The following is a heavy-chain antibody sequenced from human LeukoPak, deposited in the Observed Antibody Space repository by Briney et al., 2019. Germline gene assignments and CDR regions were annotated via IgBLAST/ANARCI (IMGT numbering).Heavy chain of an antibody. Sequence: PSETLSLTCAVYGGSFSGYYWSWIRQPPGKGLEWIGEINHSGSTNYNPSLKSRVTISVDTSKNQFSLKLSSVTAADTAVYYCARVAAAGRFRDYWGQGTLVTVSS. J-gene: IGHJ4*02. CDR1: GGSFSGYY. CDR3: ARVAAAGRFRDY. V-gene: IGHV4-34*01. D-gene: IGHD6-13*01. CDR2: INHSGST.